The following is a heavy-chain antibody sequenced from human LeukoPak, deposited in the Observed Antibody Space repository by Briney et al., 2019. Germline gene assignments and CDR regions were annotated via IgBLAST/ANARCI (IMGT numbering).Heavy chain of an antibody. Sequence: GGSLRLSCAASGFTFSDYYMGWIRQAPGKGLEWVSYISSSGSTIYYADSVKGRFTISRDNAKNSLYLQMNSLRAEDTAVYYCARDGWNYGYRDYYYGMDVWGQGTRSPSP. CDR3: ARDGWNYGYRDYYYGMDV. CDR1: GFTFSDYY. J-gene: IGHJ6*02. CDR2: ISSSGSTI. D-gene: IGHD1-7*01. V-gene: IGHV3-11*01.